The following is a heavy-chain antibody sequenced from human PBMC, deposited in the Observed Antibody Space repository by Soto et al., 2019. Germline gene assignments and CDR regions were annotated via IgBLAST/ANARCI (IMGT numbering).Heavy chain of an antibody. Sequence: GGSLRLSCAASGFTFSSYGMPWVRQAPGKGLEWVAVISYDGSNKYYADSVKGRFTISRDNSKNTLYLQMNSLRAEDTAVYYCAKEYSWHPDRYLDYWGQGTLVTVSS. CDR1: GFTFSSYG. D-gene: IGHD2-15*01. CDR2: ISYDGSNK. J-gene: IGHJ4*02. V-gene: IGHV3-30*18. CDR3: AKEYSWHPDRYLDY.